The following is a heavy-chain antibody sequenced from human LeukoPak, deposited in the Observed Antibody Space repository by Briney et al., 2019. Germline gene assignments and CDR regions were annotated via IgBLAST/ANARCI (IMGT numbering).Heavy chain of an antibody. J-gene: IGHJ4*02. D-gene: IGHD2-15*01. Sequence: ASVKVSCKASGYTFTSYGISWVRQAPGQGLEWKGWISAYNGSTNYAQKLQGRVTMTTDTSTSTAYMELRSLRSDDTAVYYCARVCCPYCSGGSCYDYWGQGTLVTVSS. CDR3: ARVCCPYCSGGSCYDY. CDR1: GYTFTSYG. CDR2: ISAYNGST. V-gene: IGHV1-18*01.